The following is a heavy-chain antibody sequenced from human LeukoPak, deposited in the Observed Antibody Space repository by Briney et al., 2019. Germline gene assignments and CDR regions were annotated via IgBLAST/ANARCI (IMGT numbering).Heavy chain of an antibody. CDR3: ARHDQYYYGSGSYYFDY. CDR1: GGFISSYY. CDR2: IYYSGST. Sequence: PSETLSLTCTVSGGFISSYYWSWIRQPPGKGLEWIGYIYYSGSTNYNPSLKSRVTISVDTSKNQFSLKLSSVTAADTAVYYCARHDQYYYGSGSYYFDYWGQGTLVTVSS. J-gene: IGHJ4*02. D-gene: IGHD3-10*01. V-gene: IGHV4-59*08.